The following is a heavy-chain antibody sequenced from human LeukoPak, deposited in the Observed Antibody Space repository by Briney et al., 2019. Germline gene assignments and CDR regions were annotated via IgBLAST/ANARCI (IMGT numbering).Heavy chain of an antibody. Sequence: PSETLSLTCTVSGGSISSSSYYWSWIRQPPGKGLEWIGYIYYSGSTYYNPSLKSRVTISVDTSKNQFSLELSSVTAADTAVYYCARDLGRFGELGPAGWGQGTLVTVSS. D-gene: IGHD3-10*01. CDR2: IYYSGST. CDR1: GGSISSSSYY. V-gene: IGHV4-30-4*01. CDR3: ARDLGRFGELGPAG. J-gene: IGHJ4*02.